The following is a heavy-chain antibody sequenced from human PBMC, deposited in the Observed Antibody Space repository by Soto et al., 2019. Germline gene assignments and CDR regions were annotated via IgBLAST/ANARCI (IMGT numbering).Heavy chain of an antibody. J-gene: IGHJ4*01. CDR1: GFTFSSYA. Sequence: PGGSLRLSCAASGFTFSSYAMSWVRQAPGKGLEWVSAISGSGGSTYYADSVKGRFTLSRDNSKNTLYLQMNSLRAEDTAVYYCAKGRYSCEIYYFDYWGQGTLVTVSS. CDR3: AKGRYSCEIYYFDY. D-gene: IGHD1-1*01. V-gene: IGHV3-23*01. CDR2: ISGSGGST.